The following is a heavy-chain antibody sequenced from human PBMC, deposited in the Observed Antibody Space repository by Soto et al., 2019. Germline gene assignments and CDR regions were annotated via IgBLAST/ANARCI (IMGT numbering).Heavy chain of an antibody. Sequence: QVQLVQSGAEVKKPGSSVKVSCKASGGTFSSYAISWVRQAPGQGLEWMGGIIPIFGTANYAQKFQGRVTINADESTSTAYMELSSLRSEDTAVYYCAIPYQDIVVVPAAIPPIYYYYGMDVWGQGTTVTVSS. V-gene: IGHV1-69*01. CDR2: IIPIFGTA. CDR1: GGTFSSYA. D-gene: IGHD2-2*02. J-gene: IGHJ6*02. CDR3: AIPYQDIVVVPAAIPPIYYYYGMDV.